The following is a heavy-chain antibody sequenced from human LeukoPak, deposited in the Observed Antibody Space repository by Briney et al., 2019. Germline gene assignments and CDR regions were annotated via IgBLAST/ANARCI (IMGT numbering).Heavy chain of an antibody. V-gene: IGHV1-18*01. CDR1: GYTFTIYG. Sequence: ASVKVSCKASGYTFTIYGISWVRQAPGQGLEWMGWISPNNGDTKHAQKLQGRVTMTTDTSTNTAYMELRSLTSDDTAVYFCARDGGREVATITPNWFDPWGQGTLVTVSS. D-gene: IGHD5-24*01. CDR3: ARDGGREVATITPNWFDP. CDR2: ISPNNGDT. J-gene: IGHJ5*02.